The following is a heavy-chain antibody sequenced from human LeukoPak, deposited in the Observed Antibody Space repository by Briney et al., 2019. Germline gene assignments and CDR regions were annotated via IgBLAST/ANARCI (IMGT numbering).Heavy chain of an antibody. Sequence: GGSLRLSCAASGFTFTSYGMTWVRQAQGKGLEWVSSISSSSSYIYYADSVKGRFTISRDNAKNSLYLQMDSLRAEDTAVYYCARRRDSGSLQHFDYWGQGTLVTVSS. CDR3: ARRRDSGSLQHFDY. J-gene: IGHJ4*02. CDR2: ISSSSSYI. V-gene: IGHV3-21*04. CDR1: GFTFTSYG. D-gene: IGHD1-26*01.